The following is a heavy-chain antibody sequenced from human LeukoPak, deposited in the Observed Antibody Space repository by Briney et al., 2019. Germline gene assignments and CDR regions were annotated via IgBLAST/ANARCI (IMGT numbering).Heavy chain of an antibody. D-gene: IGHD3-3*01. CDR1: GFTFSSYA. CDR2: ISGSGGST. J-gene: IGHJ4*02. Sequence: PGGSLRLSCAASGFTFSSYAMSWVRQAPGNGLEWVSAISGSGGSTYYADSVKGRFTISRDNSKNTLYLQMNSLRAEDTAVYYCAKIRFLEWPSPLDYWGQGTLVTVSS. V-gene: IGHV3-23*01. CDR3: AKIRFLEWPSPLDY.